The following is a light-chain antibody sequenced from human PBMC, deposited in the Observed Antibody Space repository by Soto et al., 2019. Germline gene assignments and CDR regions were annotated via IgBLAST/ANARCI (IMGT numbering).Light chain of an antibody. V-gene: IGKV3-15*01. CDR2: GAS. J-gene: IGKJ1*01. Sequence: EIVMTQSPATLSVSPGERATLSCRASQSVNSNLAWYQQKPGQAPRLLIYGASTRATGIPYRFSGSRSGTDFTLTISSLQSEDFAVYYCQQYNNWPPTWTFGQGTKVEIK. CDR1: QSVNSN. CDR3: QQYNNWPPTWT.